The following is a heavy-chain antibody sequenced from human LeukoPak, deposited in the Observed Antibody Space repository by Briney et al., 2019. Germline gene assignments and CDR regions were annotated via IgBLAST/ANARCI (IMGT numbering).Heavy chain of an antibody. CDR1: GYTLSDLA. CDR2: LDPEDGEA. J-gene: IGHJ3*02. V-gene: IGHV1-24*01. CDR3: ATRNFGDYGAFDI. Sequence: EASVKVSCKVSGYTLSDLAMHWVRQAPGKGLVWMGGLDPEDGEAIYAQPLQGRVTMTEDTSSDTAYMVLSSLRSEDTAVYYCATRNFGDYGAFDIWGQGTMVTVSS. D-gene: IGHD4-17*01.